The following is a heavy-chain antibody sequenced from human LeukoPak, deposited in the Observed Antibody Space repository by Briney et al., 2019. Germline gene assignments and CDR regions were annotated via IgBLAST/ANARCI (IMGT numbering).Heavy chain of an antibody. CDR1: VVTFSIAW. CDR2: IKSKTDGGTT. J-gene: IGHJ4*02. D-gene: IGHD3-22*01. CDR3: ATGQDYYDSSGYYRDY. Sequence: GGSLRLSCAASVVTFSIAWMSWVRQAPGKGLEWVGRIKSKTDGGTTDYAAPVRGRFTISRDDSKNTLYLQMNSLKTEDTASRRYATGQDYYDSSGYYRDYWGQGTLVTVSS. V-gene: IGHV3-15*01.